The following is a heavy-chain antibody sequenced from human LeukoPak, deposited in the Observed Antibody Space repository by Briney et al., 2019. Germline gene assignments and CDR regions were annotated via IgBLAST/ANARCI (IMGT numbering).Heavy chain of an antibody. CDR1: GGSISSGGYY. D-gene: IGHD2-2*01. J-gene: IGHJ3*02. Sequence: SETLSLTCTVSGGSISSGGYYWSWIRQPPGKGLEWIGYIYHSGSTYYNPSLKSQVTISVDRSKDQFSLKLSSVTAADTAVYYCAREYRVVVPAEGDEITHNDAFDIWGQGTMVTVSS. CDR2: IYHSGST. V-gene: IGHV4-30-2*01. CDR3: AREYRVVVPAEGDEITHNDAFDI.